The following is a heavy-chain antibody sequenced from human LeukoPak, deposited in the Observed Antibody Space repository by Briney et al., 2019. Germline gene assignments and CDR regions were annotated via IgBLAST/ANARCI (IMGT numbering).Heavy chain of an antibody. CDR1: GYTFTSYD. J-gene: IGHJ4*02. D-gene: IGHD3-22*01. Sequence: ASVKVSCKASGYTFTSYDINWVRQATGQGLEWMGWMNPNSGNTGYAQKFQGRVTMTRNTSISTAYMELSRLRSDDTAVYYCAETTYYDSSGYYSNWGQGTLVTVSS. V-gene: IGHV1-8*01. CDR3: AETTYYDSSGYYSN. CDR2: MNPNSGNT.